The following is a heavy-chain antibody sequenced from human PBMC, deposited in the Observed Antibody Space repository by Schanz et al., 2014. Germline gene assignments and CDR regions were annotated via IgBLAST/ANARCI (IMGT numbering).Heavy chain of an antibody. CDR2: IIPLLGIV. D-gene: IGHD2-15*01. J-gene: IGHJ6*02. CDR3: AREKEDVAVAKAAMDV. V-gene: IGHV1-69*04. Sequence: QVQLVQSGAAVKKPGSSVKVSCKASGGTFSSHAISWVRQAPGQGLEWMGSIIPLLGIVKYSQKFQGAVTITADMSAAYMELSSLRSEDSAVYYCAREKEDVAVAKAAMDVWGQGTTIIVSS. CDR1: GGTFSSHA.